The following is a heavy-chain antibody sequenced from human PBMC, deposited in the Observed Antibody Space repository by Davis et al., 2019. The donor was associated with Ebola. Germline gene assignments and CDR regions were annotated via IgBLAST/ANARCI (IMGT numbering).Heavy chain of an antibody. Sequence: ASVKVSCKVSGYTLAELSIHWVRQAPGIGLEWMGSFDPEDGESIYAQKFQGRITMTEDTSTDTAYMELSSLRSEDTAVYYCTVGGIGGMGDYWGQGTLVTVSS. J-gene: IGHJ4*02. V-gene: IGHV1-24*01. D-gene: IGHD3-10*01. CDR2: FDPEDGES. CDR3: TVGGIGGMGDY. CDR1: GYTLAELS.